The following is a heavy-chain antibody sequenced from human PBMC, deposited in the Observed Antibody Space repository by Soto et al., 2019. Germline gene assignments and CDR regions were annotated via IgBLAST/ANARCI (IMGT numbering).Heavy chain of an antibody. Sequence: ASVKVSCKASGGTFSSYAISWVRQAPGQGLEWMGGIIPIFGTANYAQKFQGRVTITADESTSTAYMELSSLRSEDTAVYFCARVPGDYFGGSYYYYGMDVWGQGTTVTVSS. CDR2: IIPIFGTA. J-gene: IGHJ6*02. V-gene: IGHV1-69*13. CDR3: ARVPGDYFGGSYYYYGMDV. CDR1: GGTFSSYA. D-gene: IGHD4-17*01.